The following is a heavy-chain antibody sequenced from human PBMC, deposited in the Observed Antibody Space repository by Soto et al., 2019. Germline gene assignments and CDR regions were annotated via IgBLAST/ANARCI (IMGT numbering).Heavy chain of an antibody. CDR1: GFTFSSYG. Sequence: QVQLVESGGGVVQPGRSLRLSCAASGFTFSSYGMHWVRQAPGKGLEWVAVISYDGSNKYYADSVKGRFTISRDNSKNTLYLQMNSLRAEDTAVYYCAKTLQDIVVVPAAMSEYYCYGMDVWGQGTTVTVSS. D-gene: IGHD2-2*01. CDR3: AKTLQDIVVVPAAMSEYYCYGMDV. J-gene: IGHJ6*02. CDR2: ISYDGSNK. V-gene: IGHV3-30*18.